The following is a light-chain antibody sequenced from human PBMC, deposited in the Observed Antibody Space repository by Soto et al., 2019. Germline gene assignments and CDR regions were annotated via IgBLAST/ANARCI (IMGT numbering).Light chain of an antibody. V-gene: IGKV3-11*01. J-gene: IGKJ4*02. Sequence: EIVLTQSPATLSLSPGERATLSCRASQSVSSYLSWYQQKPGQAPRLLIFDGSKRATGIPARFIGSGSGTDFTLTISSREPEDFAVYYCQKRVNGPTFGGGTKVEIK. CDR3: QKRVNGPT. CDR1: QSVSSY. CDR2: DGS.